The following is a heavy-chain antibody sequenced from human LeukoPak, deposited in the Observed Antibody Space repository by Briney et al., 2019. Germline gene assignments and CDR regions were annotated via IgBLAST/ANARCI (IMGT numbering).Heavy chain of an antibody. CDR3: ARARRYYGPYLDY. CDR1: GGSISSYY. Sequence: SETLSLTCTVSGGSISSYYWSWIRQPPGKGLEWIGYIYYSGSTNYNPSLKSRVTISVDTSKNQFSLKLSSATAADTAVYYCARARRYYGPYLDYWGQGTLVTVSS. CDR2: IYYSGST. D-gene: IGHD3-10*01. V-gene: IGHV4-59*01. J-gene: IGHJ4*02.